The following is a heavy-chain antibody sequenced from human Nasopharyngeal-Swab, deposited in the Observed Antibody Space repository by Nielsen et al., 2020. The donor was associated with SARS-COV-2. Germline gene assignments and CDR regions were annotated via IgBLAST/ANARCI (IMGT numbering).Heavy chain of an antibody. CDR1: GFTFSSYS. V-gene: IGHV3-21*01. Sequence: GSLRLSCAASGFTFSSYSMNWVRQAPGKGLEWVSSISSSSSYIYYADSVKGRFTISRDNAKNSLYLQMNSLRAEDTAVYYCTTPLHDYGDSPTDYWGQGTLVTVSS. CDR2: ISSSSSYI. J-gene: IGHJ4*02. CDR3: TTPLHDYGDSPTDY. D-gene: IGHD4-17*01.